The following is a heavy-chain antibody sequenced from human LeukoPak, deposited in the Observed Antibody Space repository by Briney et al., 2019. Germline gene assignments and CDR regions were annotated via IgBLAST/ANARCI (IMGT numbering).Heavy chain of an antibody. CDR3: ARDGNFDY. J-gene: IGHJ4*02. CDR2: INPNSGGT. V-gene: IGHV1-2*02. Sequence: ASVKVSCKASGYTFTDYYMHWVRQAPGQGLEWMGWINPNSGGTNYVQKFQGRVTMTRDTSSSTVYMELTRLRSDDTAFYYCARDGNFDYWGQGTLVTVSS. D-gene: IGHD1-14*01. CDR1: GYTFTDYY.